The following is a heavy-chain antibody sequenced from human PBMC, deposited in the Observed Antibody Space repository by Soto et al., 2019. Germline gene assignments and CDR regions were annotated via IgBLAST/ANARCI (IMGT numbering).Heavy chain of an antibody. CDR2: VSYDGSNK. CDR1: GFTFSSYG. J-gene: IGHJ4*02. CDR3: AKGEWLVEAGFDY. Sequence: PGGSLRLSCAASGFTFSSYGMHWVRQAPGKGLEWVAVVSYDGSNKYYADSVKGRFTISRDNSKNTLYLQMNSLRAEDTAVYYCAKGEWLVEAGFDYWGQGT. V-gene: IGHV3-30*18. D-gene: IGHD6-19*01.